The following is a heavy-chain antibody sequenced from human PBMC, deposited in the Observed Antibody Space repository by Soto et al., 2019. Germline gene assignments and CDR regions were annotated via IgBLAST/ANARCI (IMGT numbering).Heavy chain of an antibody. D-gene: IGHD4-4*01. CDR2: IYPDDSNT. Sequence: GESLKISCKTSGYSFRSYWIGWVRQMPGKGLEWMGIIYPDDSNTRYSPSFQGQVTLSADKSISTAFLQWSSLKAADSAMYCCARHLHSDSVHITPVSPDYWGQGTLVTVSS. CDR1: GYSFRSYW. CDR3: ARHLHSDSVHITPVSPDY. V-gene: IGHV5-51*01. J-gene: IGHJ4*02.